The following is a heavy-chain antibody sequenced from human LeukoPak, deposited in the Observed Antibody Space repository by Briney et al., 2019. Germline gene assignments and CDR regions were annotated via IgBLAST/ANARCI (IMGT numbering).Heavy chain of an antibody. CDR3: ARGVAAAGTSGFDP. Sequence: PGGSLRLSCAASGFSFSAYGMSWVRQAPGRGLEWVSRINNDGSSTSYADSVKGRFTISRDTAKNTLYLQMNSPRAEDTAVYYCARGVAAAGTSGFDPWGQGTLVTVSS. CDR2: INNDGSST. J-gene: IGHJ5*02. V-gene: IGHV3-74*01. CDR1: GFSFSAYG. D-gene: IGHD6-13*01.